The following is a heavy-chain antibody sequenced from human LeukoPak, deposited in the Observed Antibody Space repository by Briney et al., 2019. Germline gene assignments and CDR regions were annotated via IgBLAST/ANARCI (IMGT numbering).Heavy chain of an antibody. Sequence: PGGSLRLSCAASGFTFDDYAMHWVRQAPGKGLEWVSSITWNSGSIDYADSVKGRFTISRDNAKNSLYLQMNSLRAEDMALYYCAKGTVSSGYYWVFEYWGQGTLVTLSS. J-gene: IGHJ4*02. CDR2: ITWNSGSI. V-gene: IGHV3-9*03. CDR3: AKGTVSSGYYWVFEY. D-gene: IGHD3-22*01. CDR1: GFTFDDYA.